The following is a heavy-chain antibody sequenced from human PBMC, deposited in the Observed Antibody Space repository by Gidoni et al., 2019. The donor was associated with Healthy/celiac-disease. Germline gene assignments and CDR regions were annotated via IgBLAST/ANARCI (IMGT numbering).Heavy chain of an antibody. J-gene: IGHJ4*02. V-gene: IGHV3-21*01. Sequence: EVQLVESGGGLVKPGGSLSLSCAASGFTFSSYSMNWVRQAPGKGLEWVSSISSSSSYIYYEDSVKGRFTISRDNAKNSLYLQMNSLRAEDTAVYYCARDPDLQYYDFWSGSATFDYWGQGTLVTVSS. CDR3: ARDPDLQYYDFWSGSATFDY. CDR2: ISSSSSYI. CDR1: GFTFSSYS. D-gene: IGHD3-3*01.